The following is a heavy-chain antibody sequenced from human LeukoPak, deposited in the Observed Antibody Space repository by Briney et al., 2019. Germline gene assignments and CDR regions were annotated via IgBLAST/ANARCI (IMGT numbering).Heavy chain of an antibody. CDR3: ARDPVVATIHYYYYYGMDV. CDR2: ISAYNGNT. Sequence: AASVKVSCKASGYTFTSYGISWVRLAPGQGLEWMGWISAYNGNTNYAQKLQGRVTMTTDTSTSTAYMELRSLRSGDTAVYYCARDPVVATIHYYYYYGMDVWGQGTTVTVSS. D-gene: IGHD5-12*01. J-gene: IGHJ6*02. V-gene: IGHV1-18*01. CDR1: GYTFTSYG.